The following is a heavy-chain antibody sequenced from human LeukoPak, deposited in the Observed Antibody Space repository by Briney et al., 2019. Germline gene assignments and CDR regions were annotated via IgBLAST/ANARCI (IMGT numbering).Heavy chain of an antibody. D-gene: IGHD3-22*01. V-gene: IGHV4-4*09. Sequence: PSETLSLTCSVSGGSISGYYWSWIRPPPGKGLEWIGYIYTSGSTDYNPSLKSRVTISVDTSRNQFSLKLSSVTAAATAVYYCARHVYYYDLLDYWGEGTLVTVSS. CDR2: IYTSGST. J-gene: IGHJ4*02. CDR1: GGSISGYY. CDR3: ARHVYYYDLLDY.